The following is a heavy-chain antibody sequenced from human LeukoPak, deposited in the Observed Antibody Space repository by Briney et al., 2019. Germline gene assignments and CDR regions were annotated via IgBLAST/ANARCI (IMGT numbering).Heavy chain of an antibody. CDR3: ARAGYYYYYMDV. J-gene: IGHJ6*03. Sequence: SGTLSLTCTVSGGSISSSSYYWGWIRQPPGKGLEWIGNIYYSGSTYYNPSLKSRVTISVDTSKKQFSLKLSSVTAADTAVYYCARAGYYYYYMDVWGKGTTVTVSS. CDR1: GGSISSSSYY. CDR2: IYYSGST. V-gene: IGHV4-39*07.